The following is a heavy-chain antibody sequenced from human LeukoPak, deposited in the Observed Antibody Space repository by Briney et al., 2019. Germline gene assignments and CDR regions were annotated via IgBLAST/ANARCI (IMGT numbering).Heavy chain of an antibody. J-gene: IGHJ6*02. V-gene: IGHV3-7*03. CDR1: GFTLSSHW. CDR3: ARNNGMDV. CDR2: VNRDGSET. Sequence: GSLRLSCAASGFTLSSHWMTWVRQVPGRGPEWVANVNRDGSETYYLDSVKGRFTISKDNAKNSLYLQMNSLRAEDTALYHCARNNGMDVWGQGTTVIVSS.